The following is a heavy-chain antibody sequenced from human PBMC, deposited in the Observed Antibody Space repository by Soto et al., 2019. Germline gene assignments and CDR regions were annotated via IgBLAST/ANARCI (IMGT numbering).Heavy chain of an antibody. J-gene: IGHJ4*02. CDR1: SGSFSTYY. D-gene: IGHD1-1*01. CDR2: IHPSGDT. Sequence: QVQLQQWGAGLLKPSETLSLTCAVDSGSFSTYYCSWTRQPPGKGLEWIGEIHPSGDTDYNPALTKRVTIALATSKNHFSLKWTSVSAASTAVYFCSRWRIPHDGGLTGGQGPPVTVSS. V-gene: IGHV4-34*02. CDR3: SRWRIPHDGGLT.